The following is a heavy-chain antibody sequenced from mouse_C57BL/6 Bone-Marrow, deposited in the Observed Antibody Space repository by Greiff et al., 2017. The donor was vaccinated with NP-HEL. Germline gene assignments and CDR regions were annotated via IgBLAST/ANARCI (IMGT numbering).Heavy chain of an antibody. J-gene: IGHJ4*01. CDR3: ARRDGNYYYYAMDY. Sequence: VQLQQSGPELVKPGASVKIPCKASGYTFTDYNMDWVKQSPGKSLEWIGDINPNNGGTIYNQKFKGKATLTVDKSSSTAYMELRSLTSEDTAVYYCARRDGNYYYYAMDYWGQGTSVTVSS. V-gene: IGHV1-18*01. CDR1: GYTFTDYN. D-gene: IGHD2-1*01. CDR2: INPNNGGT.